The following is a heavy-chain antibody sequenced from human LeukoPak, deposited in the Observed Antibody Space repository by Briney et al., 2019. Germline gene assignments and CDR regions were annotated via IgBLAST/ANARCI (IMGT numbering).Heavy chain of an antibody. Sequence: PSETLSLTCTVPGGSISSYYWSWIRQPPGKGLEWIGYIYYSGSTNYNPSLKSRVTISVDTSKNQFSLKLSSVTAADTAVYYCASSSSGWYFDYWGQGTLVTVSS. CDR2: IYYSGST. CDR1: GGSISSYY. CDR3: ASSSSGWYFDY. J-gene: IGHJ4*02. V-gene: IGHV4-59*01. D-gene: IGHD6-19*01.